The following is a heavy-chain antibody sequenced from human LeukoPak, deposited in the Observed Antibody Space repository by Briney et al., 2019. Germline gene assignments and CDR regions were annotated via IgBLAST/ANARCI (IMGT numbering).Heavy chain of an antibody. Sequence: PSETLSLTCTVSGGSISSYYWSWIRQPPGQGLEWIGYIYYSGSTNYNSSLNSRVTISIDTSKNQFSLKLSSVTAADTAVYYFARDSGMVALDYWGQETLVTVSS. CDR3: ARDSGMVALDY. D-gene: IGHD1-26*01. J-gene: IGHJ4*02. CDR1: GGSISSYY. CDR2: IYYSGST. V-gene: IGHV4-59*01.